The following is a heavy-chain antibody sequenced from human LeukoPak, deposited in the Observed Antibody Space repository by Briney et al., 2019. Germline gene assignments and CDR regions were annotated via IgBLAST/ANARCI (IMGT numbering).Heavy chain of an antibody. CDR2: INPSGGST. CDR3: ARYCYIAAAGNGAIDP. D-gene: IGHD6-13*01. Sequence: ASVKVSCKASGYTFTSYYMHWVRQAPGQGLEWMGIINPSGGSTSYAQKFQGRVTMTRDMSTSTVYMELSSLRSEDTAVYYCARYCYIAAAGNGAIDPWGQGTLVTVSS. CDR1: GYTFTSYY. V-gene: IGHV1-46*01. J-gene: IGHJ5*02.